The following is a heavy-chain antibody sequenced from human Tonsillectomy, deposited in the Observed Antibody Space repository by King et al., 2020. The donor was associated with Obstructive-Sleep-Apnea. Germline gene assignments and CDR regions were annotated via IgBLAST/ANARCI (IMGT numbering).Heavy chain of an antibody. Sequence: LQLQESGPGLVKPSETLSLTCTVSGGSISSSSYYWGWIRQPPGKGLDGIGSIYYSGSTYSNPSLKSRVTISVDTSNNQFSLKLSAVTASDTAGYYCARDLADYGSGSYYLTFHVDYWGQGTLVTVSS. CDR1: GGSISSSSYY. CDR3: ARDLADYGSGSYYLTFHVDY. CDR2: IYYSGST. J-gene: IGHJ4*02. V-gene: IGHV4-39*07. D-gene: IGHD3-10*01.